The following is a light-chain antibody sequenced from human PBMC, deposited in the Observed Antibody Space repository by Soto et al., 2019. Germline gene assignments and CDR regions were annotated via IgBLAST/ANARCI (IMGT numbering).Light chain of an antibody. Sequence: EIVLTQSPATLSLSPGERATLSCRASQSVSSYLAWYQQKPGQAPRLLIYDASNRATGIPARFSGSGSGTDFTRTISSLEPEDFAVYYCQQRSNWSGLTFGGGTKVEIK. CDR3: QQRSNWSGLT. V-gene: IGKV3-11*01. CDR2: DAS. J-gene: IGKJ4*01. CDR1: QSVSSY.